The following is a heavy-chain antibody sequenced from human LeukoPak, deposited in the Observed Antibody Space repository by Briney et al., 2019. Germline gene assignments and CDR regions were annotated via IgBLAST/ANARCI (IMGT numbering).Heavy chain of an antibody. Sequence: GGSLRPSCAASGFTFSRYSVNWVRQAPGKGLEWVSCITGSSDYIFYADSVRGRFTISRDNAKNSLYLQMNSLRAEDTAVYYCARDPSRIAAAGFYYYFDYWGQGTLVTVSS. CDR2: ITGSSDYI. J-gene: IGHJ4*02. CDR3: ARDPSRIAAAGFYYYFDY. D-gene: IGHD6-13*01. CDR1: GFTFSRYS. V-gene: IGHV3-21*01.